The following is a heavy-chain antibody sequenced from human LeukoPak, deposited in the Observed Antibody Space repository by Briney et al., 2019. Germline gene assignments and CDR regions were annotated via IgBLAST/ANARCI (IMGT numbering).Heavy chain of an antibody. Sequence: GQSLKISCRGSGYSFTSYWIAWVRQMPGKGLEWMGIIYPGDSETRYSPSFQGQVTISADKSISTAYLQWSSLKASDTAMYYCARRVAALGAFDIWGQGTMVTDSS. CDR2: IYPGDSET. J-gene: IGHJ3*02. V-gene: IGHV5-51*01. CDR1: GYSFTSYW. CDR3: ARRVAALGAFDI. D-gene: IGHD6-19*01.